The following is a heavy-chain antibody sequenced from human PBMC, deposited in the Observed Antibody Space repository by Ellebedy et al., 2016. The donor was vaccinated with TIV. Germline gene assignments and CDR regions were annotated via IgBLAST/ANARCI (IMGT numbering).Heavy chain of an antibody. CDR2: ISGSGGNT. J-gene: IGHJ3*02. CDR1: GLTFSSHA. CDR3: ARDPVCVGPAFDI. D-gene: IGHD2-8*01. V-gene: IGHV3-23*01. Sequence: PGGSLRLSCAASGLTFSSHAMSWVRQAPGKGLEVVSSISGSGGNTYYADSVKGRFTISRDNSKDPLYLQVNSLRAEDTAVYYCARDPVCVGPAFDIWGQGTMVTVSS.